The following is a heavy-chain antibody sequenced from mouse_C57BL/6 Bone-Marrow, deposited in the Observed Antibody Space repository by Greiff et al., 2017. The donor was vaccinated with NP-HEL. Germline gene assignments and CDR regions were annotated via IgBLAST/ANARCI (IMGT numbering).Heavy chain of an antibody. CDR1: GYTFTSYW. V-gene: IGHV1-50*01. CDR3: ANWVYYFDY. CDR2: IDPSDSYT. J-gene: IGHJ2*01. D-gene: IGHD4-1*01. Sequence: QVQLQQPGAELVKPGASVKLSCKASGYTFTSYWMQWVKQRPGQGLEWIGEIDPSDSYTNYNQKFKGKATLTVDTSSSTAYMQLSSRTSEDSAVYYCANWVYYFDYWGQGTTLTVSS.